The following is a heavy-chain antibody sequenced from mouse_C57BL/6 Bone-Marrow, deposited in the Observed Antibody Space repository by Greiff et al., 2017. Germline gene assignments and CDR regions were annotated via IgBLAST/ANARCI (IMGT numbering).Heavy chain of an antibody. D-gene: IGHD1-1*01. CDR1: GFTFSSYG. V-gene: IGHV5-6*02. CDR2: ISSGGSYT. CDR3: AREDYYGSSYMGY. Sequence: DVKLVESGGDLVKPGGSLKLSCAASGFTFSSYGMSWVRQTPDKRLEWVATISSGGSYTYFPDSVKGRFTISRDNAKNTLYLQMSSLKSEDTAMYYWAREDYYGSSYMGYWGQGTTLTVSS. J-gene: IGHJ2*01.